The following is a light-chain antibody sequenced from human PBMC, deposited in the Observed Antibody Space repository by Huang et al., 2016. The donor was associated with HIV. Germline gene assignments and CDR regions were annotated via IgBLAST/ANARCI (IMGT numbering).Light chain of an antibody. CDR1: PSVSSSY. CDR3: HQVYT. Sequence: IVLTQSPGTLSLSPGERATLSCRASPSVSSSYLGWYQQKPGQAPRLLIYGASSRATGIPDRFSGSGSGTDFTLTISRLEPEDSAVYYCHQVYTFGQGTKLEIK. J-gene: IGKJ2*01. CDR2: GAS. V-gene: IGKV3-20*01.